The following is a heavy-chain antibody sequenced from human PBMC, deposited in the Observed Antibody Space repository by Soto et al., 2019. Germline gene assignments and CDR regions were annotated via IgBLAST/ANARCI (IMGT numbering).Heavy chain of an antibody. CDR1: GFTFSSYG. Sequence: SLRLSCAASGFTFSSYGMHWVRQAPGKGLEWVAVISYDGSNKYYADSVKGRFTISRDNSKNTLYLQMNSLRAEDTAVYYCAKDGRVAGFDYWGQGTLVTVSS. V-gene: IGHV3-30*18. CDR2: ISYDGSNK. D-gene: IGHD6-19*01. J-gene: IGHJ4*02. CDR3: AKDGRVAGFDY.